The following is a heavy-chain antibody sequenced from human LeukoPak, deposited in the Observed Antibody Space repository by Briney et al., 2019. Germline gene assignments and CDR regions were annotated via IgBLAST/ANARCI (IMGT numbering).Heavy chain of an antibody. J-gene: IGHJ2*01. V-gene: IGHV1-2*02. CDR2: INPNSGGT. CDR1: GYTFIGYY. Sequence: ASVKVSCKASGYTFIGYYMHWVRQAPGQGLEWMGWINPNSGGTNYAQKFQGRVTMTRDTSISTAYMELSRLRSDDTAVYYCARDKYSSRAFDLWGRGTLVTVSS. CDR3: ARDKYSSRAFDL. D-gene: IGHD6-13*01.